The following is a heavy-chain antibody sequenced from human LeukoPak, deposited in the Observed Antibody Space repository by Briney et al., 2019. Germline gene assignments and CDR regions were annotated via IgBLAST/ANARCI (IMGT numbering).Heavy chain of an antibody. CDR2: SYSDSNT. Sequence: PGGSLRLSCTASGFTVSNNYMSWVRQAPGRGPEWVSISYSDSNTNYADSVKGRFTISRDTSQNTLSLQMNSLRAEDTAVYYCVRKNRDFNAAFDIWGQGTVVTVSS. CDR1: GFTVSNNY. CDR3: VRKNRDFNAAFDI. D-gene: IGHD1-14*01. J-gene: IGHJ3*02. V-gene: IGHV3-53*01.